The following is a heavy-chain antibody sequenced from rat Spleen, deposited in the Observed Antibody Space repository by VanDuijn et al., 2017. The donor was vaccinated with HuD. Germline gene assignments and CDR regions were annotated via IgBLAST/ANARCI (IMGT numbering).Heavy chain of an antibody. CDR1: GFSLTNYS. CDR3: SMVLDA. Sequence: QVQLMESGPGLVQPSETLSLTCTVSGFSLTNYSVHWVRQSPGKGLEWVGVMWRSGSTEYNSALKSRLSISRDTSKNHIFLKVNSLQTEDSATYYCSMVLDAWGQGVMVTVSS. V-gene: IGHV2-45*01. CDR2: MWRSGST. J-gene: IGHJ2*01. D-gene: IGHD4-2*01.